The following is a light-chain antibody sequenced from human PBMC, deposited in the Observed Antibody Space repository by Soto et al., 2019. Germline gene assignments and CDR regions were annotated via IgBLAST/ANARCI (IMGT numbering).Light chain of an antibody. CDR3: QTWGTGIRV. V-gene: IGLV4-69*01. CDR2: LNSDGSH. Sequence: RVLTQSPSASASLGASVKLTCTLSSGHSIYAIAWHQQQPEKGPRFLMKLNSDGSHTKGDGIPDRFSGSSSGADRYLTISSLQSEDEADYYCQTWGTGIRVFGGGTKLTVL. J-gene: IGLJ2*01. CDR1: SGHSIYA.